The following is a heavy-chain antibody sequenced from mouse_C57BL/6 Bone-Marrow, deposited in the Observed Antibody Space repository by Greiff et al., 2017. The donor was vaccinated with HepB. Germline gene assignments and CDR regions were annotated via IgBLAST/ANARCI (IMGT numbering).Heavy chain of an antibody. V-gene: IGHV14-1*01. CDR1: GFNIKDYY. CDR2: IDPEDGDT. D-gene: IGHD1-1*01. CDR3: TTARNYEGSWFAY. J-gene: IGHJ3*01. Sequence: VQLQQSGAELVKPGASVKLSCTASGFNIKDYYMHWVKQRTEQGLEWIGRIDPEDGDTVYAPKFQGKVTMTADTSSNTAYLQHSSLTSEDTAVYYCTTARNYEGSWFAYWGQGSLVIVSA.